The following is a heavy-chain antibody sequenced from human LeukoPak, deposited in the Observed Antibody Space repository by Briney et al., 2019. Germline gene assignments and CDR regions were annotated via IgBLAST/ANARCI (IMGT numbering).Heavy chain of an antibody. CDR2: ICSSSSTI. CDR1: GFTFSRYG. V-gene: IGHV3-48*01. J-gene: IGHJ3*02. Sequence: GGSLRLSCAGSGFTFSRYGFHWVRQAPGKGLEWVSYICSSSSTIYYADSVKGRFTISRDNAKNSLYLQMNSLRAEDTAVYYCARDRVELGWGAFEIWGQGTMVTVSS. CDR3: ARDRVELGWGAFEI. D-gene: IGHD7-27*01.